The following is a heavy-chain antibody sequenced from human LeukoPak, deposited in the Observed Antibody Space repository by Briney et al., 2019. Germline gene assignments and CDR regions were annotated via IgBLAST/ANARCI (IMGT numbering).Heavy chain of an antibody. V-gene: IGHV4-59*01. J-gene: IGHJ6*03. CDR2: IYYSGST. CDR3: ARGQSGYDPYYYYYMDV. Sequence: PSETLSLTCTVSGGSISSYYWSWIRQPPGKGLGWIGYIYYSGSTNYNPPLKSRVTISVDTSKNQFSLKLSSVTAADTAVYYCARGQSGYDPYYYYYMDVWGKGTTVTVSS. D-gene: IGHD5-12*01. CDR1: GGSISSYY.